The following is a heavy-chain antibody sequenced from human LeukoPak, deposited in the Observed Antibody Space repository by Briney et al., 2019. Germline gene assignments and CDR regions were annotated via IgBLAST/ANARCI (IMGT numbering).Heavy chain of an antibody. Sequence: ASVKVSCKASGYTFTSYYMHWVRQAPGQGLEWMGIINPSGGSTSYAQKFQGRVTMTRGTSTSTVYMELSSLRSEDTAVYYCARDRYFAGATYYFDYWGQGTLVTVSS. CDR3: ARDRYFAGATYYFDY. CDR1: GYTFTSYY. D-gene: IGHD1-26*01. J-gene: IGHJ4*02. CDR2: INPSGGST. V-gene: IGHV1-46*01.